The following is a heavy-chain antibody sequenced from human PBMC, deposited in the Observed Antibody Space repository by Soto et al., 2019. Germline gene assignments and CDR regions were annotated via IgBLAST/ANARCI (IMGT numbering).Heavy chain of an antibody. V-gene: IGHV3-30*03. Sequence: QVQLVESGGGVVQPVMSLRLSCAASGFTFSSYGMHWVRQAPGKGLEWVAVISYDGSNKYYADSVKGRFTISRDNSKNTLYLQMKSLRAEDTAVDYCSFRYGVSHCDYWGQGTLVTVSS. J-gene: IGHJ4*02. CDR3: SFRYGVSHCDY. CDR1: GFTFSSYG. D-gene: IGHD4-17*01. CDR2: ISYDGSNK.